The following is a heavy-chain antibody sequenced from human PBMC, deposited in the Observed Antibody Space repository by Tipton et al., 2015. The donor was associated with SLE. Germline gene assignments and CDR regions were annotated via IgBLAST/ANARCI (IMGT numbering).Heavy chain of an antibody. Sequence: SLRLSCAASGFTFSSYWMSWVRQAPGKGLEWVSYISSSGSTIYYADSVKGRFTISRDNAKNSLYLQMNSLRAEDTAVYYCARERGAPTGDGSLGWGQGTLVTVSS. CDR2: ISSSGSTI. V-gene: IGHV3-11*01. CDR3: ARERGAPTGDGSLG. CDR1: GFTFSSYW. D-gene: IGHD7-27*01. J-gene: IGHJ4*02.